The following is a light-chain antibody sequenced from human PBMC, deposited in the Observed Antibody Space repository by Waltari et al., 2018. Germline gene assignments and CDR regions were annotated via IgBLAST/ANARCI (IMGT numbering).Light chain of an antibody. CDR2: AAS. Sequence: DIQMPQSPSSLSASVGDKITITCRASQNTDTYLNWYQQKPGKAPKLLIYAASTLQRGVPSRFSGNGSGTDFFLTISSLQPEDFAIYYCQQTYTAPWTFGLGTRVEIK. CDR1: QNTDTY. V-gene: IGKV1-39*01. J-gene: IGKJ1*01. CDR3: QQTYTAPWT.